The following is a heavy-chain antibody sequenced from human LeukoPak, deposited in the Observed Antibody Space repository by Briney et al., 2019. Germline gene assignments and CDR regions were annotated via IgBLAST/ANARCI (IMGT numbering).Heavy chain of an antibody. CDR3: VRDDYDFWSGYQRYFEF. V-gene: IGHV3-7*01. CDR1: GFTFSDYW. CDR2: INQDGSGK. D-gene: IGHD3-3*01. J-gene: IGHJ4*02. Sequence: PGGSLRLSCAVSGFTFSDYWMTWVRQAPGKGLEWVANINQDGSGKYYMDSVEGRFTISRDSVKNSLYLQMTSVRADDTAMYYCVRDDYDFWSGYQRYFEFWGQGTLVTVSS.